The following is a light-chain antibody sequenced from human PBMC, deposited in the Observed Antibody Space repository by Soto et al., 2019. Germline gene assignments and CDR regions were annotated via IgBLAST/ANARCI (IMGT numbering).Light chain of an antibody. CDR3: QQYNNWPRT. CDR2: GAS. V-gene: IGKV3-15*01. Sequence: EIVMTQSPATLSVSPGERATLSCWASQSVSSNLAWYQQKPGQAPRLLIYGASTRATGIPARFSGSGSGTEFTLTISSLQSEDFAVYYCQQYNNWPRTFGQGTKVDNK. CDR1: QSVSSN. J-gene: IGKJ1*01.